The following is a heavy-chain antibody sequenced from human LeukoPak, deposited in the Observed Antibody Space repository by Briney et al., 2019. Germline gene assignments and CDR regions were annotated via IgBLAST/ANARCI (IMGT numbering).Heavy chain of an antibody. J-gene: IGHJ6*02. D-gene: IGHD6-6*01. CDR2: IKQDGSEE. V-gene: IGHV3-7*05. CDR3: ARDPYSSTWSYGMDV. CDR1: GFTFGDHA. Sequence: GGSLRLSGSASGFTFGDHAMSWVRRAPGKGLEWVANIKQDGSEEVYVDSVRGRFTISRDNAKNSLFLQMNTLRAEDTAVYYCARDPYSSTWSYGMDVWGQGTTVTVSS.